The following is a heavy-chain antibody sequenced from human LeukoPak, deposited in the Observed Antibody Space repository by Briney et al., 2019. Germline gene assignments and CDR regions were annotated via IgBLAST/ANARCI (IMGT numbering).Heavy chain of an antibody. V-gene: IGHV1-18*01. CDR3: ARDLFGGSSGYSAVNH. CDR2: ISAYNGNT. Sequence: ASVKVSCKASGYTFTSYGISWVRQAPGQGLEWMGWISAYNGNTNYAQKLQGRVTMTTDTSTSTAYMELRSLRIDDTGVYYCARDLFGGSSGYSAVNHWGQGTLVTVSS. CDR1: GYTFTSYG. D-gene: IGHD3-22*01. J-gene: IGHJ1*01.